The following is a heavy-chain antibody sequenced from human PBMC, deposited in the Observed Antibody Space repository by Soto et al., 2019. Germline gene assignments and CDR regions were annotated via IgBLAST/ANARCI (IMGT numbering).Heavy chain of an antibody. V-gene: IGHV1-18*01. CDR1: GYTFTSYG. Sequence: ASVKVSCKASGYTFTSYGISWVRQAPGQGLEWMGWISAYNGNTSYAQKLQGRVTMTTDTSTSTAYMELRSLRSDDTAVYYCARDGADIVVVPAADHYYYYYYMDVWGKGTTVTVSS. D-gene: IGHD2-2*01. J-gene: IGHJ6*03. CDR2: ISAYNGNT. CDR3: ARDGADIVVVPAADHYYYYYYMDV.